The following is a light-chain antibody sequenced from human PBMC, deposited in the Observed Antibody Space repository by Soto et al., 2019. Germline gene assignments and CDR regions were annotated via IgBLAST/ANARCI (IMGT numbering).Light chain of an antibody. Sequence: QYPLTQPASASGSPGSSMTISCTGTSSDVGADNYVTWYQHHPGKVPKPLIYEITNRPSGVSDRFSGNRCGNTASLTISKLQSEEEADYYCKSKRVSSSLFGLGTGTKATVL. J-gene: IGLJ1*01. CDR3: KSKRVSSSLFG. CDR2: EIT. V-gene: IGLV2-14*01. CDR1: SSDVGADNY.